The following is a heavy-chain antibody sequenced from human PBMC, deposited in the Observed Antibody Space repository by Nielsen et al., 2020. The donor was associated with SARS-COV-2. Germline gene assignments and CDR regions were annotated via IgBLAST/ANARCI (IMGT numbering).Heavy chain of an antibody. Sequence: GESPKTPCAALGFTFSSYWIRWVRQAPGKGLDRVANIKQDGSEKYYVDSVKGRLPISRDNAKNSLYLQMNSLRAEDTAVYYCARDATAGAGTIGGHYYYYGMDVWGQGTTVTVSS. CDR2: IKQDGSEK. J-gene: IGHJ6*02. D-gene: IGHD1-1*01. CDR3: ARDATAGAGTIGGHYYYYGMDV. CDR1: GFTFSSYW. V-gene: IGHV3-7*01.